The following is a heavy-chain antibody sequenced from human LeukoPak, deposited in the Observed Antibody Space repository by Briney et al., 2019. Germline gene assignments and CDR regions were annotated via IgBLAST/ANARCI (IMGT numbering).Heavy chain of an antibody. V-gene: IGHV3-30-3*01. D-gene: IGHD3-16*02. CDR1: GFTFSSYA. J-gene: IGHJ3*02. CDR3: ARVIGMAENAFDI. Sequence: GGSLRLSCAASGFTFSSYAMHWVRQAPGKGLEWVAVISYDGSNKYYADSVKGRFTNSRDNSKNTLYLQMNSLRAEDTAVYYCARVIGMAENAFDIWGQGTMVTVSS. CDR2: ISYDGSNK.